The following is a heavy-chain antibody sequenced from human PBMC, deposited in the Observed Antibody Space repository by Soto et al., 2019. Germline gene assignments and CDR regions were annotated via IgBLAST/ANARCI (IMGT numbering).Heavy chain of an antibody. V-gene: IGHV1-69*02. CDR3: SIGRWSAATFDV. CDR2: IIPMLTVT. D-gene: IGHD2-2*01. J-gene: IGHJ3*01. Sequence: QVHLEQSGAEVKKPGSSVKVSCKAAGGTFSTYTLIWVRQAPGQGLEWMGRIIPMLTVTNSAQNFQGRVTLTADKSPSTAFMELTSLTSDDTAVYYCSIGRWSAATFDVWGQGTMVTVSS. CDR1: GGTFSTYT.